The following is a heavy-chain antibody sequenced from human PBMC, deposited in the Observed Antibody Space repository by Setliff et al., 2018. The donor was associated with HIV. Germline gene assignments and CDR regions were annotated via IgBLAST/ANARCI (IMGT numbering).Heavy chain of an antibody. D-gene: IGHD6-13*01. J-gene: IGHJ4*02. Sequence: NPSETLSLTCTVSGGSISSTNYYWGWIRQTPGRGLEWIGSIYYSGTTYYNPSLKSRVTMSVDTSTSRLSLKVHSVTAADTAMYYCARGSHGTSWTDYWGQGTLGTVS. CDR3: ARGSHGTSWTDY. V-gene: IGHV4-39*07. CDR1: GGSISSTNYY. CDR2: IYYSGTT.